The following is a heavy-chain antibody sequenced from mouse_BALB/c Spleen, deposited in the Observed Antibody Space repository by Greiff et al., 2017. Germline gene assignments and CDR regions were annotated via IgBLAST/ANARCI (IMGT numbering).Heavy chain of an antibody. D-gene: IGHD1-1*01. J-gene: IGHJ4*01. CDR1: GFNIKDTY. CDR3: ASTTLGEAMDY. V-gene: IGHV14-3*02. Sequence: VQLQQSGAELVKPGASVKLSCKASGFNIKDTYMHWVKQRPEQGLEWIGRIDPANGNTKYDPKFQGKATITADPSSNTAYLQLSSLTSEDTAVYYGASTTLGEAMDYWGQGTSVTVSS. CDR2: IDPANGNT.